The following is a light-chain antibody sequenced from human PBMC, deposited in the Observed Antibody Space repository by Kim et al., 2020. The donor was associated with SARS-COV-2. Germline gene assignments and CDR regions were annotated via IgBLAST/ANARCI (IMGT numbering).Light chain of an antibody. Sequence: QSITISCTGTSSDVGDYNSVSWYQQHRGKAPKLIMYDVSERAAGVSNRFSGSQSGNTASLTISGLRAEDEADYYCNSHTTSSTYVFGSGTQLTVL. V-gene: IGLV2-14*04. CDR2: DVS. CDR1: SSDVGDYNS. J-gene: IGLJ1*01. CDR3: NSHTTSSTYV.